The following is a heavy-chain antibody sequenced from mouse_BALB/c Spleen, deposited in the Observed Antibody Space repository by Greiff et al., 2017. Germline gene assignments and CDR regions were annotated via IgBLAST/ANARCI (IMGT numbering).Heavy chain of an antibody. D-gene: IGHD2-4*01. CDR3: ARPFDYPFDD. J-gene: IGHJ2*01. Sequence: QVQLQQPGAELVKPGASVKLSCKASGYTFTSYWMHWVKQRPGQGLEWIGEIDPSDSYTNYNQKFKGKATLPVDKSSSTAYMQLSSLTSEDSAVYYCARPFDYPFDDWGQGTTLTVAS. CDR1: GYTFTSYW. CDR2: IDPSDSYT. V-gene: IGHV1-69*02.